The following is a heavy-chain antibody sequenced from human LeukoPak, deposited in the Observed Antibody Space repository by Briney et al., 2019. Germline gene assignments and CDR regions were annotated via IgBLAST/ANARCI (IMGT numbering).Heavy chain of an antibody. D-gene: IGHD6-13*01. CDR3: AKGYRQQPFDY. J-gene: IGHJ4*02. CDR1: GFTFSSYG. Sequence: GGSLRLSCAASGFTFSSYGMHWVRQAPGKGLEWVAVIWYDGSNKYYADSVKGRFTISRDNSKNTLYLQMNSLRAEDTAVYYCAKGYRQQPFDYWGQGTLVTVSS. CDR2: IWYDGSNK. V-gene: IGHV3-30*02.